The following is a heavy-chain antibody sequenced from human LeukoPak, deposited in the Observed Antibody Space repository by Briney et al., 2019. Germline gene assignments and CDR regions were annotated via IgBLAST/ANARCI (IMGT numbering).Heavy chain of an antibody. V-gene: IGHV3-30*03. Sequence: GGSLRLSCAASGFTFSSYGMHWVRQAPGKGLEWVAVISYDGSNKYYADSVKGRFTISRDNSKNTLYLQMNSLRAEDTAVYYCATLTLYCSGGSCYSREAFDIWGQGTMVTVSS. CDR1: GFTFSSYG. D-gene: IGHD2-15*01. CDR2: ISYDGSNK. J-gene: IGHJ3*02. CDR3: ATLTLYCSGGSCYSREAFDI.